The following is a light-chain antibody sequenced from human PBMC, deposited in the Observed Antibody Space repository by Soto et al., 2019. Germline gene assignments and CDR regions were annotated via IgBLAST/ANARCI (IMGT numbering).Light chain of an antibody. CDR1: QSVSSSY. J-gene: IGKJ1*01. CDR3: QQYGSSPWT. Sequence: EIVLTQSPGTLSLSPGERATLSCRASQSVSSSYLAWYQQKPGQAPRLLIYGASSRATGIPDRFSVSGSGTDFTLTTSRLEPEDVAVYYCQQYGSSPWTFGQGTKVEIK. V-gene: IGKV3-20*01. CDR2: GAS.